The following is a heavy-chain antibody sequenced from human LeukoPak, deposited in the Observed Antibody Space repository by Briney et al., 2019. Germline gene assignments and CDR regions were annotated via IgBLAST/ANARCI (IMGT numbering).Heavy chain of an antibody. V-gene: IGHV3-7*01. CDR1: TFTFRNYW. Sequence: GGSLRLSCAASTFTFRNYWMAWVRQAPGKGLEWLASIKEDGSDEYYVDSVKGRVTISRDNAKNSLYLQMSSLRAEDTAVYYCAREGAVAGHYYYYGMDVWGQGTTVTVSS. CDR2: IKEDGSDE. J-gene: IGHJ6*02. CDR3: AREGAVAGHYYYYGMDV. D-gene: IGHD6-19*01.